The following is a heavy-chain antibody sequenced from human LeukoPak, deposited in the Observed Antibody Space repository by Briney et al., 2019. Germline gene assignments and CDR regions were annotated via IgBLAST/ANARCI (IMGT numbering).Heavy chain of an antibody. CDR2: IYPDDSDT. V-gene: IGHV5-51*01. J-gene: IGHJ4*02. D-gene: IGHD6-19*01. CDR3: ARLVVYSGGWYFGY. Sequence: GESLKISCKGSGYSFSSHWIGWVRQMPGKGLEWMGIIYPDDSDTGYSPSLQGQVTISADKSINTAYLQWSSLKASDTAMYYCARLVVYSGGWYFGYWGQGTLVTVSS. CDR1: GYSFSSHW.